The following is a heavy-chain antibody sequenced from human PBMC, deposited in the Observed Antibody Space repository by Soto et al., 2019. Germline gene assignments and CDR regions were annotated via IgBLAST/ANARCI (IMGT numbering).Heavy chain of an antibody. Sequence: QPGGSLRLSCAASGFTFSSYAMSWVRQAPGKGLEWVSAISGSGGSTYYADSVKGRFTISRDNSKNTLYLQMNSLRAEDTAVYYCARVHRITGTRPDYYYGMDVWGQGTTVTVSS. CDR2: ISGSGGST. CDR3: ARVHRITGTRPDYYYGMDV. D-gene: IGHD1-20*01. CDR1: GFTFSSYA. J-gene: IGHJ6*02. V-gene: IGHV3-23*01.